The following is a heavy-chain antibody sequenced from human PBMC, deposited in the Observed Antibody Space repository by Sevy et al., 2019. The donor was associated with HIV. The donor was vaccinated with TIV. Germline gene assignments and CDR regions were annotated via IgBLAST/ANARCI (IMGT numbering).Heavy chain of an antibody. Sequence: GGSLRLSCAASGFTFSSYAMTWVRQAPGKGLEWVSGISGSGYSTYNAASVKGGFTISRDNSKNTLYLQMNSLRAEDTAVYYCAKEGGGYNYDSSGLFDYWGQGTLVTVSS. CDR1: GFTFSSYA. J-gene: IGHJ4*02. CDR2: ISGSGYST. V-gene: IGHV3-23*01. D-gene: IGHD3-22*01. CDR3: AKEGGGYNYDSSGLFDY.